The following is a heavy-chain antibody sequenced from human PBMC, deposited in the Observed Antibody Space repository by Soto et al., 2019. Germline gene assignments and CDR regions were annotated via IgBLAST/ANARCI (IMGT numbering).Heavy chain of an antibody. D-gene: IGHD2-8*02. V-gene: IGHV3-48*03. CDR2: ITSTGSTR. CDR3: ARGYCTSSACHWNFDY. J-gene: IGHJ4*02. Sequence: EVQLVEAGGGLVQPGGSLRLSCAASGFTFSSYEMNLVRQAPGKGLEWVSDITSTGSTRYYADSVKGRFTISRDNAKNSLYLEMNSLRAEDTTVYYCARGYCTSSACHWNFDYWGQGALVTVSS. CDR1: GFTFSSYE.